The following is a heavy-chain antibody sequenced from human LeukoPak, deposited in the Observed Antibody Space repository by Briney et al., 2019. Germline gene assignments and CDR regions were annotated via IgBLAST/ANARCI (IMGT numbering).Heavy chain of an antibody. Sequence: GALRLSCTASGFTFVDHAMGWVRQALGKGLEWVGFITSKPYGGTTEYAASAQGRFTISRDDSKSIAYLQMNSLETEDTAVYYCTRVASSVMDVWGQGTTVTVSS. V-gene: IGHV3-49*04. J-gene: IGHJ6*02. CDR3: TRVASSVMDV. CDR1: GFTFVDHA. CDR2: ITSKPYGGTT. D-gene: IGHD2-15*01.